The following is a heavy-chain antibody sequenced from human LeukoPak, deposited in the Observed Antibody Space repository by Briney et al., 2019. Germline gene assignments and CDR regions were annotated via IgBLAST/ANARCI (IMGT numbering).Heavy chain of an antibody. CDR1: GGSISSSSYY. CDR3: ARNRDGYNSFDY. V-gene: IGHV4-39*07. Sequence: SETLSLTCTVSGGSISSSSYYWGWIRQPPGKGLEWIGSIYYSGSTYYNPSLKSRVTISVDTSKNLFSLKLSSVTAADTAVYYCARNRDGYNSFDYWGQGTLVTVSS. D-gene: IGHD5-24*01. J-gene: IGHJ4*02. CDR2: IYYSGST.